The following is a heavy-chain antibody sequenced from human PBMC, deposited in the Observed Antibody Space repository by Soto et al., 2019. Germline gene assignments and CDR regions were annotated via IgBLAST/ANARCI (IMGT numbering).Heavy chain of an antibody. D-gene: IGHD2-8*01. V-gene: IGHV3-21*01. J-gene: IGHJ6*02. CDR3: ARVPKWSMHCLDV. CDR2: ISSSSSYI. CDR1: GFTFSTYN. Sequence: GGSRRLCCAGSGFTFSTYNMNWVRQAPGKGLEWVSSISSSSSYIYYADSVKGRFTISRDNARNSLYLQMNSLRAEDTAVFYCARVPKWSMHCLDVSGQGTTVTV.